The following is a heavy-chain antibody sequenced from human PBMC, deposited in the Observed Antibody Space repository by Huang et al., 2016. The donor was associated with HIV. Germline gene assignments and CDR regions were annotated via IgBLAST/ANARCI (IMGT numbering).Heavy chain of an antibody. CDR3: ARGPLHGAIMNWGEGVDDGWRTGFDP. CDR2: ANPKSGNT. V-gene: IGHV1-8*01. CDR1: GYTFSFHD. D-gene: IGHD7-27*01. Sequence: QEQLVQSGAEVKKPGASVTVSCKASGYTFSFHDVHWVRQVSGQGLEWMGWANPKSGNTGYEGKFQDRVTMTTNTSVTTAYMELRRLTSEDTAVYFGARGPLHGAIMNWGEGVDDGWRTGFDPWGQGTLVIVTS. J-gene: IGHJ5*02.